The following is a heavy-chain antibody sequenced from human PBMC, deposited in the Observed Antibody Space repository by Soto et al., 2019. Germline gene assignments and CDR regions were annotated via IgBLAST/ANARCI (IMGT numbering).Heavy chain of an antibody. Sequence: GGSLRLSCAGSGFNFSDVWMNWVRQAPGKGLEWIARIKNTADGGATDYASSVQGRFVVSRDDSRKVFYLQMNNLNSADTAIYYCTLRSFLEHWGQGALVTV. CDR2: IKNTADGGAT. CDR1: GFNFSDVW. D-gene: IGHD3-3*01. CDR3: TLRSFLEH. V-gene: IGHV3-15*01. J-gene: IGHJ4*02.